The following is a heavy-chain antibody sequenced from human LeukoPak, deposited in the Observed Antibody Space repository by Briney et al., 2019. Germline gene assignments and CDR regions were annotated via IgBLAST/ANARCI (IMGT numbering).Heavy chain of an antibody. Sequence: GGSLRLSCTASGFTFSSYAMHWVRQAPGKGLEWVAVTSYDGSNKYYADSVKGRFTISRDNSKNTLYVQINSLRVDDTAVYFCARDMAVAGFDYWGQGTLVTVSS. CDR2: TSYDGSNK. CDR1: GFTFSSYA. D-gene: IGHD6-19*01. V-gene: IGHV3-30-3*01. J-gene: IGHJ4*02. CDR3: ARDMAVAGFDY.